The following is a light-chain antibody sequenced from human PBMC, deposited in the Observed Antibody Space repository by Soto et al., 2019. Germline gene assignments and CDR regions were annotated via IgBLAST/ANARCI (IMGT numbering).Light chain of an antibody. V-gene: IGKV2-28*01. CDR3: MQALQTPWT. CDR2: LGS. Sequence: DIVMTQSPLSLPVTPGEPASISVRSSQSLLHSNGYNYLDWYLQKPGQSPQLLIYLGSNRSSGVPDRFSGSGSGTDFTLKISRVEAEDVGVYYCMQALQTPWTFGQGTKVDIK. CDR1: QSLLHSNGYNY. J-gene: IGKJ1*01.